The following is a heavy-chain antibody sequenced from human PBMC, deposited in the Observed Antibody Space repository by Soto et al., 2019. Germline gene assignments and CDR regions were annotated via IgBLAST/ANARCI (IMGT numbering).Heavy chain of an antibody. CDR1: GGSISSYD. CDR2: IYYNGST. CDR3: ARRYGYSFDY. J-gene: IGHJ4*02. D-gene: IGHD1-1*01. Sequence: SETLSLTCTVSGGSISSYDWSWIRQPPGKGLEWIGYIYYNGSTNYNPSLKSRVTLSVDTSKNQFSLKLSSVTAADTAVYYCARRYGYSFDYWGQGTLVTVSS. V-gene: IGHV4-59*08.